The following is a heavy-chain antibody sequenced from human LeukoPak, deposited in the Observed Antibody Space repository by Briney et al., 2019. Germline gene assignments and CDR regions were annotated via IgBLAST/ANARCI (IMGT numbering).Heavy chain of an antibody. D-gene: IGHD4-17*01. J-gene: IGHJ4*02. V-gene: IGHV7-4-1*02. CDR1: GYTFTSYA. Sequence: ASVKVSCKASGYTFTSYAMNWVRQAPGQGLEWMGWINTNTGNPTYAQGFTGRFVFSLNTSVSTAYLQISSLKAEDTAVYYCARVHRLRDKDYWGQGTLVTVPS. CDR3: ARVHRLRDKDY. CDR2: INTNTGNP.